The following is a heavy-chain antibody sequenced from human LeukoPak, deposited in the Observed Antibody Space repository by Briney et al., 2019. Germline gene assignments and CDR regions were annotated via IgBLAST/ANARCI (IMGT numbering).Heavy chain of an antibody. D-gene: IGHD3-22*01. CDR1: GGSISSYY. V-gene: IGHV4-4*07. J-gene: IGHJ4*02. Sequence: SETLSLTCTVSGGSISSYYWSWIRQPAGKGLEWIGRIYISGITNYNPSLKSRVTMSVDTSKNQFSLKLSSVTAADTAVYYCARDLTYFDSSGPGYWGQGTLVTVSS. CDR3: ARDLTYFDSSGPGY. CDR2: IYISGIT.